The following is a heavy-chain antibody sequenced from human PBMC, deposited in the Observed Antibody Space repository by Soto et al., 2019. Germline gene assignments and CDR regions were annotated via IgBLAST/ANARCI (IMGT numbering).Heavy chain of an antibody. Sequence: SETLSLTCTVSGGSISSGDYYWSWIRQPPGKGLEWIGYIYYSGSTCYNPSLKSRVTISVDTSKNQFSLKLSSVTAADTAVYYCARDRGYDFWSGYYAYYFDYWGQGTLVTVSS. V-gene: IGHV4-30-4*01. CDR3: ARDRGYDFWSGYYAYYFDY. CDR2: IYYSGST. CDR1: GGSISSGDYY. D-gene: IGHD3-3*01. J-gene: IGHJ4*02.